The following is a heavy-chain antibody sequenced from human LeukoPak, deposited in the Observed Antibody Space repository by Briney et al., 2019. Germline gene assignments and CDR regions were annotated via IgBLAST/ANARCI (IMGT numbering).Heavy chain of an antibody. Sequence: GGSLRLSCAASGFTFSSHWMSWVRQAPGKGLEWVADIKEDGSEKYYGDSVKGRFTISRDNAKKSLYLQMNSLRAEDTAVYYCARVGSGEGMDWGQGTLVTVSS. J-gene: IGHJ4*02. V-gene: IGHV3-7*01. CDR1: GFTFSSHW. CDR2: IKEDGSEK. CDR3: ARVGSGEGMD. D-gene: IGHD6-19*01.